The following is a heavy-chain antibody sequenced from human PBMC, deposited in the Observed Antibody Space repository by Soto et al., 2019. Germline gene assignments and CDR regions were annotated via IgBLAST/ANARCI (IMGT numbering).Heavy chain of an antibody. V-gene: IGHV3-30-3*01. D-gene: IGHD3-22*01. CDR1: GFTFSSYA. CDR3: ARDAGYDSRSRYFDL. Sequence: QVQLVESGGGVVQPGRSLRLSCAASGFTFSSYAMHWVRQAPGKGLEWVAVISYDGSNKYYADSVKGRFTISRDNSKNTLYLQMNSLRAEDTAVYYCARDAGYDSRSRYFDLWGRGTLVTVSS. CDR2: ISYDGSNK. J-gene: IGHJ2*01.